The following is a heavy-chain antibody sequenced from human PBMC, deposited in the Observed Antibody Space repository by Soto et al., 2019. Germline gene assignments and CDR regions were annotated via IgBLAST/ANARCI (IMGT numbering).Heavy chain of an antibody. V-gene: IGHV1-69*13. Sequence: ASVKVSCKASGGTFSSYAISWVRRAPGQGLEWMGGIIPIFGTANYAQKFQGRVTITADESTSTAYMELSSLRSEDTAVYYCARAGGSYYDGGDAFDIWGQGTMVTVSS. J-gene: IGHJ3*02. CDR3: ARAGGSYYDGGDAFDI. CDR2: IIPIFGTA. CDR1: GGTFSSYA. D-gene: IGHD1-26*01.